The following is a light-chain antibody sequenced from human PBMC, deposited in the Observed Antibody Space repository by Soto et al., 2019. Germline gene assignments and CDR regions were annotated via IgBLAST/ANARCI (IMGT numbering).Light chain of an antibody. CDR2: GAS. CDR1: QSVRSN. J-gene: IGKJ4*01. Sequence: EVVMTQSPATLSVSPGEIATLSCMASQSVRSNLAWYQQKAGQAPRLLIYGASTMATGIPPRFSGSGSGTEFTLTISGLQSEDFAVYYCQQYNNWPPLTFGGGTKVEIK. CDR3: QQYNNWPPLT. V-gene: IGKV3-15*01.